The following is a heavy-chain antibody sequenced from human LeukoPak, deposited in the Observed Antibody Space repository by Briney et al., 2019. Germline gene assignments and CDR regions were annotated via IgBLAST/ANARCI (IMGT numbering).Heavy chain of an antibody. Sequence: ASVKVSCKASGGTFSSYAISWVRQAPGQGLEWMGGIIPIFGTANYAQKFQGRVTITADESTSTAYMELSSLRSEDTAVYYCASLCSSTSCHKSFDYWGQGTLVTVSS. CDR3: ASLCSSTSCHKSFDY. J-gene: IGHJ4*02. CDR1: GGTFSSYA. CDR2: IIPIFGTA. D-gene: IGHD2-2*01. V-gene: IGHV1-69*01.